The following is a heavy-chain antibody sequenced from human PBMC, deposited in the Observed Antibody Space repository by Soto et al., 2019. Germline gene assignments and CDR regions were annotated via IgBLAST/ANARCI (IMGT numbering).Heavy chain of an antibody. CDR3: TREGSRWYAHPFDY. D-gene: IGHD6-13*01. CDR1: GFTFGDYA. J-gene: IGHJ4*02. CDR2: IRSKAYGGTT. Sequence: PGGSLRLSCTASGFTFGDYAMSWFRQAPGKGLEWVGFIRSKAYGGTTEYAASVKGRFTISRDDSKSIAYLQMNSLKTEDTAVYYCTREGSRWYAHPFDYWGQGTLVTVSS. V-gene: IGHV3-49*03.